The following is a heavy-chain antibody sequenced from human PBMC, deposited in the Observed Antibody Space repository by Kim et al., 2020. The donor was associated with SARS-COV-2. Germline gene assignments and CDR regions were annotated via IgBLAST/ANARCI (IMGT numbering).Heavy chain of an antibody. CDR3: ARVVVGATGWFDP. D-gene: IGHD2-15*01. J-gene: IGHJ5*02. Sequence: YYNPSLKSRFTISVDTSKSQFSLKVSAVTAADTAVYYCARVVVGATGWFDPWGQGTLVTVSS. V-gene: IGHV4-31*02.